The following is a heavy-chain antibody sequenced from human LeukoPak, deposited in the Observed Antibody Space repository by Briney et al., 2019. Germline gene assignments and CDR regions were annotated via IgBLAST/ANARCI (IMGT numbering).Heavy chain of an antibody. CDR2: INPNSGGT. CDR3: ARVVWFGAAAGQLNWFDP. J-gene: IGHJ5*02. CDR1: GYTFTDYY. Sequence: ASVKVSCKASGYTFTDYYMHWVRQAPGQGLEWMGRINPNSGGTNYAQNFQGRVTMTRDTSISTAYMELSRLRSDDTAVYYCARVVWFGAAAGQLNWFDPWGQGTLVTVSS. V-gene: IGHV1-2*06. D-gene: IGHD6-13*01.